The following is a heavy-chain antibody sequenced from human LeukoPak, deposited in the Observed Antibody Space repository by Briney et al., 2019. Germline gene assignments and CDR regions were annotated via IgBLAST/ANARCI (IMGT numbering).Heavy chain of an antibody. J-gene: IGHJ4*02. Sequence: GGSLRLSCAASGFTVSSNYMSWVRQTPGKGLEWVSVIYSGGSTYYADSVKGRFTISRDNSKNTLYLQMNSLRAEDTAVYYCARARRSGSGLDYWGQGTLVTVSS. V-gene: IGHV3-53*01. D-gene: IGHD6-19*01. CDR2: IYSGGST. CDR3: ARARRSGSGLDY. CDR1: GFTVSSNY.